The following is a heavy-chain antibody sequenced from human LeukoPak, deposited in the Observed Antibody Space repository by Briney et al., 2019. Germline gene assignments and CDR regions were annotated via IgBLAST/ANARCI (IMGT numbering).Heavy chain of an antibody. CDR2: IYYSGST. D-gene: IGHD4-17*01. Sequence: SETLSLTCTVSGGSISSGGYYWSWIRQHPGKGLEWIGYIYYSGSTYYNPSLKSRVTISVDTSKNQFSLKLSSVTAADTAVYYCARINYGDYWFDPWGQGTLVTVSS. V-gene: IGHV4-31*03. J-gene: IGHJ5*02. CDR3: ARINYGDYWFDP. CDR1: GGSISSGGYY.